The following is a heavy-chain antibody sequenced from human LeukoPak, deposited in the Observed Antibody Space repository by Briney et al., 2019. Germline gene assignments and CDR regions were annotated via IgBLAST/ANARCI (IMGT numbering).Heavy chain of an antibody. CDR2: ISSSGSTI. CDR3: ARGLGVVAASDNCFDP. V-gene: IGHV3-48*03. J-gene: IGHJ5*02. D-gene: IGHD2-15*01. CDR1: GFTFSSYE. Sequence: PGGSLRLSCAASGFTFSSYEMNWVRQAPGKGLEWVSYISSSGSTIYYADSVKGRFTISRDNAKNSLYLQMNSLRVEDTAVYYCARGLGVVAASDNCFDPWGQGTLVIVSS.